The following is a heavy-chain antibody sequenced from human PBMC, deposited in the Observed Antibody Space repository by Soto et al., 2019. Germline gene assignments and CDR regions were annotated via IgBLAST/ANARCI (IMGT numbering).Heavy chain of an antibody. Sequence: GASVKVSCKVSGYTLTELSMHWVRQAPGKGLEWMGGFDPEDGETIYAQKFQGGVTMTEDTSTDTAYMELSSLRSEDTAVYYCATTHYYYDSSGYYLYWGQGTVVTVSS. CDR1: GYTLTELS. CDR2: FDPEDGET. D-gene: IGHD3-22*01. CDR3: ATTHYYYDSSGYYLY. J-gene: IGHJ4*02. V-gene: IGHV1-24*01.